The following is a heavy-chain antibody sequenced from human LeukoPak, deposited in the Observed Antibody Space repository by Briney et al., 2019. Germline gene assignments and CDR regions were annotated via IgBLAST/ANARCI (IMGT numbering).Heavy chain of an antibody. V-gene: IGHV3-48*04. J-gene: IGHJ4*02. D-gene: IGHD6-19*01. CDR1: GFTFSSYS. CDR3: ARVGSAVAGIFFDY. Sequence: LPGGSLRLSCAASGFTFSSYSMNWVRQAPGKGLEWVSYISSSSSTIYYADFVKGRFTISRDNAKNSLYLQMNSLRAEDTAVYYCARVGSAVAGIFFDYWGQGTLVTVSS. CDR2: ISSSSSTI.